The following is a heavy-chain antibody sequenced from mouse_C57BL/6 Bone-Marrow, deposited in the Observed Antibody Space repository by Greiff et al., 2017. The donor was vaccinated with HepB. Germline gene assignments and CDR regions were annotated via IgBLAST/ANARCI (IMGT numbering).Heavy chain of an antibody. CDR3: ARRWLLPYAMDY. CDR2: ISSGGSYT. D-gene: IGHD2-3*01. J-gene: IGHJ4*01. Sequence: EVQLQESGGDLVKPGGSLKLSCAASGFTFSSYGMSWVRQTPDKRLEWVATISSGGSYTYYPDSVKGRFTISRDNAKNTLYLQMSSLKSEDTAMYYCARRWLLPYAMDYWGQGTSVTVSS. V-gene: IGHV5-6*01. CDR1: GFTFSSYG.